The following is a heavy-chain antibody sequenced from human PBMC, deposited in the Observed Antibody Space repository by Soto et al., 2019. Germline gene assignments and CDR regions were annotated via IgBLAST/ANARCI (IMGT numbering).Heavy chain of an antibody. CDR3: AKVKGIAAGWGMDV. CDR1: GFTFSSFA. CDR2: MSYDGRNK. V-gene: IGHV3-30*04. Sequence: ESVGGVVQPGRSLRLSCVASGFTFSSFAMHWVRQAPGKGLEWVAVMSYDGRNKNYADSVKGRVTISRDNSKNTLYLQMNSLRAEDTAVYYCAKVKGIAAGWGMDVWGQGTAVTVSS. D-gene: IGHD6-13*01. J-gene: IGHJ6*02.